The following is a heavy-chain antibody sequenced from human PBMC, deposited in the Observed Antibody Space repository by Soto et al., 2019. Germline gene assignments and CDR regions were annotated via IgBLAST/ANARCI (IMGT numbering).Heavy chain of an antibody. CDR1: GFTFTSSA. Sequence: GASVKVSCKASGFTFTSSAVQWVRQARGQRLEWIGWIVVGSGNTNYAQKFQGRVTITADESTSTAYMELSSLRSEDTAVYYCARGRCISTSCYLYYGMDVWGQGTTVTVSS. D-gene: IGHD2-2*01. J-gene: IGHJ6*02. CDR2: IVVGSGNT. CDR3: ARGRCISTSCYLYYGMDV. V-gene: IGHV1-58*01.